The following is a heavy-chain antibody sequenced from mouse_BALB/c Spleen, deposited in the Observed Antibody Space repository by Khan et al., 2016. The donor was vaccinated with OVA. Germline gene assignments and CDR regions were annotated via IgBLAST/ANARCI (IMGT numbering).Heavy chain of an antibody. D-gene: IGHD2-4*01. CDR1: GFSLTSYG. CDR2: IWSGGST. V-gene: IGHV2-2*02. CDR3: ARNYDYDEGLAY. J-gene: IGHJ3*01. Sequence: VKLLESGPGLVQPSQSLSITCTVSGFSLTSYGVHWVRQSPGKGLEWLGVIWSGGSTDYNAAFISRLSISKDKSKSQVFFKMNSLQANDTAIYYCARNYDYDEGLAYWGQGTLVTVSA.